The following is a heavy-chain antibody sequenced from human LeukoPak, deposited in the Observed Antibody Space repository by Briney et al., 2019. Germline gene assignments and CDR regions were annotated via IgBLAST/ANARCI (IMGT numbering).Heavy chain of an antibody. V-gene: IGHV4-34*01. CDR3: VRGRYCSSGNCYDYFDL. CDR2: ITYGGTT. Sequence: PSETLSLTCCVYDGAFGGYYWTWIRQPPGKRLVWIGEITYGGTTNYNPSLRSRLTMSVDTSKKQFSLKLTSLAAADSAVYYCVRGRYCSSGNCYDYFDLSGPGTHVSVSS. J-gene: IGHJ4*02. D-gene: IGHD2-2*01. CDR1: DGAFGGYY.